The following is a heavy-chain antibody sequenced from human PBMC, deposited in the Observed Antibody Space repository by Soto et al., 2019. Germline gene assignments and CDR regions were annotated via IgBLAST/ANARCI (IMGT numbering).Heavy chain of an antibody. CDR3: ARDGGQRAPARRYDY. V-gene: IGHV3-48*01. J-gene: IGHJ4*02. Sequence: PGGSLRLSCAASGFTFSSHSMNWVRQAPGKGLEWVSYISSSSSAKYYAGSVKGRFTISRDNAENSLYLQMNSLRVEDTAVYYCARDGGQRAPARRYDYWGQGTLVTVSS. D-gene: IGHD3-16*01. CDR1: GFTFSSHS. CDR2: ISSSSSAK.